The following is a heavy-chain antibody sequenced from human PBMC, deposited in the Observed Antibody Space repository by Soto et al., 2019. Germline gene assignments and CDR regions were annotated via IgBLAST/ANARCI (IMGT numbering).Heavy chain of an antibody. Sequence: EASVKVSCKASGGTFSSYAISWVRQAPGQGLEWMGGIIPIFGTANYAQKFQGRVTITADESTSAAYMELSSLRSEDTAVYYCARNYIAVDIDYYYYGMDVWGQGTTVTVSS. CDR2: IIPIFGTA. CDR3: ARNYIAVDIDYYYYGMDV. D-gene: IGHD6-19*01. V-gene: IGHV1-69*13. CDR1: GGTFSSYA. J-gene: IGHJ6*02.